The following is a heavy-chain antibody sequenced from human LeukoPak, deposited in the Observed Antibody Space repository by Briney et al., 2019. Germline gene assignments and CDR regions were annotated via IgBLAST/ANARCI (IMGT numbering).Heavy chain of an antibody. CDR1: GFTFSSYG. CDR2: IRYDGSNK. Sequence: GGSLRLSCAASGFTFSSYGMHWVRQAPGKGLEWVAFIRYDGSNKYYADSVKGRFTISRDNSKNTLYLQMNSLRAEDTAVYYCAKDLWFGELLPYYFDYWGQGTLGTVSS. J-gene: IGHJ4*02. CDR3: AKDLWFGELLPYYFDY. D-gene: IGHD3-10*01. V-gene: IGHV3-30*02.